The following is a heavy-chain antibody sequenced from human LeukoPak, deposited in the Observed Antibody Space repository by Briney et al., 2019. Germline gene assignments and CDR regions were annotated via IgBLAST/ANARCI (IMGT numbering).Heavy chain of an antibody. J-gene: IGHJ4*02. V-gene: IGHV4-39*07. CDR3: ARARHGYIYGYRPNELGHFFDY. CDR1: GGSISSSSYH. D-gene: IGHD5-18*01. CDR2: IYYSGST. Sequence: SETLSLTCTVSGGSISSSSYHWGWIRQTPGKGLEWIGSIYYSGSTYYKSSLKSRVTISLETSKNQFSLKLSSVTAADTAVYYCARARHGYIYGYRPNELGHFFDYWGQGTQVTVSS.